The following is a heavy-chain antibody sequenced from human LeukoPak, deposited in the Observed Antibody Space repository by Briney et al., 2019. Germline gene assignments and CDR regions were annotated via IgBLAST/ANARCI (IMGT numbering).Heavy chain of an antibody. V-gene: IGHV1-8*03. J-gene: IGHJ5*02. CDR2: MNPNSGNT. D-gene: IGHD3-10*01. Sequence: ASVKVSCKASGYTFTSYDINWVRQATGQGLEWMGWMNPNSGNTGYAQKFQGRVTITRNTSISTAYMELSSLRSEDTAVYYCARGYYYGSGSYFHWFDPWGQGTLVTVSS. CDR1: GYTFTSYD. CDR3: ARGYYYGSGSYFHWFDP.